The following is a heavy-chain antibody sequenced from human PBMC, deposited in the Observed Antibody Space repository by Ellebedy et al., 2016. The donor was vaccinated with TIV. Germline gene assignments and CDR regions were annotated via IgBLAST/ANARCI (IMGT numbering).Heavy chain of an antibody. CDR2: ISPDGRGT. V-gene: IGHV3-74*01. CDR3: ATGPYSYGWGY. Sequence: GESLKISCAASGFTFNDYWMAWVRQTPGKGLVWVSRISPDGRGTSYADSVKGRFTISRDNAKNTMYLQMNSLRAEDTAVYYCATGPYSYGWGYWGQGTLVTVSS. J-gene: IGHJ4*02. CDR1: GFTFNDYW. D-gene: IGHD5-18*01.